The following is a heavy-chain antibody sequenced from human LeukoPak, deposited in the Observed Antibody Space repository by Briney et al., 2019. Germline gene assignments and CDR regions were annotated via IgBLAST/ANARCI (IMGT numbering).Heavy chain of an antibody. CDR2: IYFSGTP. V-gene: IGHV4-39*01. CDR1: RGSIRTADYY. J-gene: IGHJ5*01. CDR3: ARTSSWYAGAWFDS. Sequence: PSETLSLTCTVSRGSIRTADYYWAWVRQPPEEGLEWLGSIYFSGTPYFNPSLKSRVAVSIDTSKNQFSLKVTSVNASDTAVYFCARTSSWYAGAWFDSWGQGTLVTVSS. D-gene: IGHD6-13*01.